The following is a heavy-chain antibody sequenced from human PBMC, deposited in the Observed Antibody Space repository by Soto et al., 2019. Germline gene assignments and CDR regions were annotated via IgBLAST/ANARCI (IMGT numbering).Heavy chain of an antibody. CDR1: GGSISSSSYY. V-gene: IGHV4-39*01. CDR2: IYYSGST. Sequence: LSLTCTVSGGSISSSSYYWGWIRQPPGKGLEWIGSIYYSGSTYYNPSLKSRVTISVDTSKNQFSLKLSSVTAADTAVYYCARHKGGDIVVVPAAIYYYYYYYMDVWGKGTTVTVSS. J-gene: IGHJ6*03. D-gene: IGHD2-2*02. CDR3: ARHKGGDIVVVPAAIYYYYYYYMDV.